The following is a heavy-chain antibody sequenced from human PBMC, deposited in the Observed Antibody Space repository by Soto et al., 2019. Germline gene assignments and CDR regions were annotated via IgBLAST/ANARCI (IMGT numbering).Heavy chain of an antibody. D-gene: IGHD3-3*01. CDR3: ARSGTVITILDAFDI. V-gene: IGHV1-18*01. CDR1: GYTFTSYG. CDR2: ISVYNGNT. J-gene: IGHJ3*02. Sequence: QVQLVQSGAEVKKPGASVKVSCKASGYTFTSYGINWVRQSPGQGLEWMGWISVYNGNTNFAQKVQGRVTLTTDTSTSTAYMELRSLRSDDTAVYYCARSGTVITILDAFDIWGQGTMVTVSS.